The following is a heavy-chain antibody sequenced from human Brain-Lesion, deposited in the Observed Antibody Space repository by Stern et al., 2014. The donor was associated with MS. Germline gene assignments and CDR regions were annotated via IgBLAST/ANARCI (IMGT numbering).Heavy chain of an antibody. J-gene: IGHJ4*02. CDR1: GGSISSSSYY. CDR3: AKLWLGELPESPFDY. CDR2: IYYRGST. V-gene: IGHV4-39*01. Sequence: VQLVESGPGLVKPSETLSLTCTVSGGSISSSSYYWGWIRQPPGKGLEWIGSIYYRGSTYYNPFLKSRVTISMDTSKTHFSLRLSSVTAADTAVYFCAKLWLGELPESPFDYWGQGTLVTVSS. D-gene: IGHD3-10*01.